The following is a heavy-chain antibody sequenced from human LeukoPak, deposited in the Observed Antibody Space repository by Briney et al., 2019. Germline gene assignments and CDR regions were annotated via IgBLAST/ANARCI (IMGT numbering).Heavy chain of an antibody. D-gene: IGHD1-26*01. V-gene: IGHV4-4*02. CDR1: GGSISSSNW. Sequence: PSETPSLTCAVSGGSISSSNWWSWVRQPPGKGLEWIGEIYHSGSTNYNPSLKSRVTISVDKSKNQFSLKLSSVTAADTAVYYCARAYDSGSYLYYFDYWGQGTLVTVSS. CDR2: IYHSGST. J-gene: IGHJ4*02. CDR3: ARAYDSGSYLYYFDY.